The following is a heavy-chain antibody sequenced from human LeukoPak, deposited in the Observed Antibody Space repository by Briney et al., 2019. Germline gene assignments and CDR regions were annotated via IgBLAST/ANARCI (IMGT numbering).Heavy chain of an antibody. CDR1: GFTFSNYG. J-gene: IGHJ4*02. CDR3: AKGRGSGSYLPDY. Sequence: GGSLRLSCAASGFTFSNYGMHWVRQAPGKGLEWVALIWYDGSNKYYADSVRGRFTISRDNSKNTLYLQMNSLRAEDTAVYYCAKGRGSGSYLPDYWGQGTLATVSS. D-gene: IGHD3-10*01. V-gene: IGHV3-33*06. CDR2: IWYDGSNK.